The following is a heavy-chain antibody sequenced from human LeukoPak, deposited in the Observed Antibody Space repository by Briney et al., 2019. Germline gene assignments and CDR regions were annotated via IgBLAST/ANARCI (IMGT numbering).Heavy chain of an antibody. J-gene: IGHJ4*02. D-gene: IGHD3-9*01. CDR1: GYTFTGYY. CDR2: INPNSGGT. Sequence: ASVKVSCKASGYTFTGYYMHWVRQAPGQGLEWMGWINPNSGGTNYAQQFQGRVTMTRDTSISTAYMELSRLRSDDTAVYYCAAYYDILTGYSDGPPFDYWGQGTLVTVSS. CDR3: AAYYDILTGYSDGPPFDY. V-gene: IGHV1-2*02.